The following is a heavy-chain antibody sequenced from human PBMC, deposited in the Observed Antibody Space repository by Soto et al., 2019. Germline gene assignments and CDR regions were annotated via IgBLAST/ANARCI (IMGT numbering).Heavy chain of an antibody. CDR1: GVTLTSYY. D-gene: IGHD3-10*01. CDR2: IFYNGTT. Sequence: PSETLSLTCSVSGVTLTSYYWSWIRQTPGKTLEWIGCIFYNGTTNYNPSLKSRVTMSLDMSKNQLSLKLNSVTAEDTALYYCARGKGTQRYCGQGTLVTVYS. CDR3: ARGKGTQRY. J-gene: IGHJ4*02. V-gene: IGHV4-59*01.